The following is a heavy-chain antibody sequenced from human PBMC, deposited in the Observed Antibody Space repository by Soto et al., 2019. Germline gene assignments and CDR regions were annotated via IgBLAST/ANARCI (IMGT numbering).Heavy chain of an antibody. Sequence: GSLRLSCAASGFTFSSYAMSWVRQAPGKGLEWVSAISGSGGSTYYADSVKGRFTISRDNSKNTLYLQMNSLRAEDTAVYYCAKSPAHNFWSGYYGFFDYWGQGTLVTVSS. J-gene: IGHJ4*02. CDR1: GFTFSSYA. CDR3: AKSPAHNFWSGYYGFFDY. D-gene: IGHD3-3*01. V-gene: IGHV3-23*01. CDR2: ISGSGGST.